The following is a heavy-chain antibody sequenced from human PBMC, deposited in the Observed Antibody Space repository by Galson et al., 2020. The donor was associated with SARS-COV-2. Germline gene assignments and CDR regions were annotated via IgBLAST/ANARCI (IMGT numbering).Heavy chain of an antibody. Sequence: SETLSLTCTVSGGSISSYYWSWIRQPPGKGLEWIVYIYYSGSTNYNPSLKSRVTISVDTSKNQFSLKLSSVTAADTAVYYCARVIVGATGWGWIDYWGQGTLVTVSS. CDR1: GGSISSYY. J-gene: IGHJ4*02. CDR2: IYYSGST. D-gene: IGHD1-26*01. V-gene: IGHV4-59*01. CDR3: ARVIVGATGWGWIDY.